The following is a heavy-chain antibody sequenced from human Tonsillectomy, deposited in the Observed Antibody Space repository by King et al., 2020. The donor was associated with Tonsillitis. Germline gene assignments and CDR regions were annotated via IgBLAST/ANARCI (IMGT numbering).Heavy chain of an antibody. V-gene: IGHV4-34*01. D-gene: IGHD2-2*01. CDR1: GWSFSGYY. CDR2: SNHSGTS. Sequence: VQLQQWGAGRLKPSETLSLTCVVYGWSFSGYYWSWVCLPPGKGLEWIGESNHSGTSNYKPSLKRRVTILIDTSKNQFSLKLTSVTAADAAAYYCARANCSSTSCYGDWFDPWGQGTRVTVSS. J-gene: IGHJ5*02. CDR3: ARANCSSTSCYGDWFDP.